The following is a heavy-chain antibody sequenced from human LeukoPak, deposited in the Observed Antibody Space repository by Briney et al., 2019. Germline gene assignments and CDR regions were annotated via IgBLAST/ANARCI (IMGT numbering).Heavy chain of an antibody. J-gene: IGHJ4*02. CDR1: GGSVSSYY. CDR3: ARGSSSGYGSGSYYREFDS. V-gene: IGHV4-59*02. D-gene: IGHD3-10*01. CDR2: VYNSGNT. Sequence: TSETLSLTCTVSGGSVSSYYWIWIRQPPGKGLEWIGYVYNSGNTNYNPSLKSRVTMSVDTSKNQFSLKLSSLTAADTAVYYCARGSSSGYGSGSYYREFDSWGQGTVVTVSS.